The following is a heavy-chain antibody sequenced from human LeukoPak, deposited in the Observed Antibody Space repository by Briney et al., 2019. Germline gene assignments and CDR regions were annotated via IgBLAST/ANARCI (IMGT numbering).Heavy chain of an antibody. CDR1: GASIITTNYY. D-gene: IGHD4-11*01. Sequence: SGTLSLTCTVSGASIITTNYYWGWIRQPPGKGLEWIGSISYSGNAYYNPSLRSRLSISMDASKNQFSLKVRSVTAADTAVYYCARNLGQTWGTVTTDLWYFDHWGQGTLVPVSS. CDR2: ISYSGNA. V-gene: IGHV4-39*01. CDR3: ARNLGQTWGTVTTDLWYFDH. J-gene: IGHJ4*02.